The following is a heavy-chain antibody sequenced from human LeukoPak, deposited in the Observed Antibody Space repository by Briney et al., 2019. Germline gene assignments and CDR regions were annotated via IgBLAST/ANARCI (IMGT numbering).Heavy chain of an antibody. D-gene: IGHD6-13*01. CDR1: GFTFSSYA. Sequence: PGGSLRLSCAASGFTFSSYAMSWVRQAPGKGLEWVSAISGSGGSTYYADSVKGRFTISRDNSKNTLYLQMNSLRAEDTAVYYRAKDSGYSSSWYPNHDAFDIWGQGTMVTVSS. J-gene: IGHJ3*02. V-gene: IGHV3-23*01. CDR2: ISGSGGST. CDR3: AKDSGYSSSWYPNHDAFDI.